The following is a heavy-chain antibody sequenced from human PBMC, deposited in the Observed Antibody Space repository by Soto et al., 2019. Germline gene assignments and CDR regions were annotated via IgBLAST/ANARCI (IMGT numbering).Heavy chain of an antibody. D-gene: IGHD2-2*01. CDR2: ISGSGGST. V-gene: IGHV3-23*01. CDR3: AKGGSGSVVPAANYDY. CDR1: GFTFSSYA. Sequence: GGSLRLSCAASGFTFSSYAMSWVRQAPGKGLEWVSAISGSGGSTYYADSVKGRFTISRDNSKNALYLQMNSLRAEDTAVYYCAKGGSGSVVPAANYDYWGQGTLVTVSS. J-gene: IGHJ4*02.